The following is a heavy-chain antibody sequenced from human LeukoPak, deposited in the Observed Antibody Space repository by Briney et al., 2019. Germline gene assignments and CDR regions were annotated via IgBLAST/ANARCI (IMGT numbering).Heavy chain of an antibody. CDR2: IYITGSA. CDR1: GDSISRYY. D-gene: IGHD3-10*01. Sequence: SETLSLTCSFSGDSISRYYWSWIRQPAGQGLEWIGRIYITGSANYNPSLNNRVTMSVDASKNQFSLRLNSVTAADTAVYYCARDRMIRGVFGYFDLWGHGTLVTVSS. J-gene: IGHJ2*01. V-gene: IGHV4-4*07. CDR3: ARDRMIRGVFGYFDL.